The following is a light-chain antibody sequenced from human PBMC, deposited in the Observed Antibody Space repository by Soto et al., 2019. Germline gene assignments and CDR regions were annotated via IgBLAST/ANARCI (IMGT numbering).Light chain of an antibody. CDR3: AAFDAGVSGPA. V-gene: IGLV1-47*01. CDR1: RSNIGSKY. J-gene: IGLJ2*01. Sequence: QSVLTQPPSASGTPGQRGTISCSGSRSNIGSKYVYWYQQLPGTAPKLLMYRNNQRPSGVPDRFSGAKSGTSASLAISGLRSDDEADDDRAAFDAGVSGPAFGGGTEVTVL. CDR2: RNN.